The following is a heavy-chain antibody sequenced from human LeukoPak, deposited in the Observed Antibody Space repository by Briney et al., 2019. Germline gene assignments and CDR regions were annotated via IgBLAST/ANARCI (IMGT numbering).Heavy chain of an antibody. CDR3: ARASHDYGDYSHFDY. Sequence: SETLSLTCAVYSGSISSRNWWSCVRQPPGKGLEWIGEIYHSGSTNYNPSLKTRVTISVDKSKNQFSLKLSSVTAADTAVYYCARASHDYGDYSHFDYWGQGTLVTVSS. CDR2: IYHSGST. J-gene: IGHJ4*02. CDR1: SGSISSRNW. D-gene: IGHD4-17*01. V-gene: IGHV4-4*02.